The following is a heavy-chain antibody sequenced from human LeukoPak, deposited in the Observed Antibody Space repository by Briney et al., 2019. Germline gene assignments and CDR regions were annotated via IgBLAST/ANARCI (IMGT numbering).Heavy chain of an antibody. Sequence: PSETLSLTCAVYGGSFSGYYWSWIRQPPGKGLEWIGEINHSGSTNYNPSLKSRVTISVDTSKNQFSLKLSSVTAADTAVYYCAVIAAAGRDYFDYWGQGTLVTVSS. D-gene: IGHD6-13*01. CDR2: INHSGST. CDR3: AVIAAAGRDYFDY. CDR1: GGSFSGYY. J-gene: IGHJ4*02. V-gene: IGHV4-34*01.